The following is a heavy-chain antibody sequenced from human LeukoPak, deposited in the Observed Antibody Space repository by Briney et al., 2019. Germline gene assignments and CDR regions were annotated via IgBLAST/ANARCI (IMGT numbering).Heavy chain of an antibody. CDR1: GFTFSSYS. Sequence: GGSLRLSCAASGFTFSSYSMNWVRQAPGKGLEWVSSISSSSSYIYYADSVKDRFTISRDNAKNSLYLQMNSLRAEDTAVYYCARDGEESSSWYFDYWGQGTLVTVSS. V-gene: IGHV3-21*01. J-gene: IGHJ4*02. D-gene: IGHD6-13*01. CDR2: ISSSSSYI. CDR3: ARDGEESSSWYFDY.